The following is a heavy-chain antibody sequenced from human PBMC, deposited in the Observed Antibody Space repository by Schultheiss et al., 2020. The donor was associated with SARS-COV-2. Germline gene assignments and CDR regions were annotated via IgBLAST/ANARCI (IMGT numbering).Heavy chain of an antibody. J-gene: IGHJ4*02. CDR3: ASYGYCSSTTCYPSH. V-gene: IGHV3-53*01. Sequence: GGSLRLSCAASGFTVSSNYMSWVRQAPGKGLEWVSAISGSGGSTYYADSVKGRFTISRDNSKNTLYLQMSSLRVEDTAVYFCASYGYCSSTTCYPSHWGQGTPVTVSS. CDR2: ISGSGGST. D-gene: IGHD2-2*01. CDR1: GFTVSSNY.